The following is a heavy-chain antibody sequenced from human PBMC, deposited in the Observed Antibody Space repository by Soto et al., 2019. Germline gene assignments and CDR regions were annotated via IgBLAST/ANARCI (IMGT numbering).Heavy chain of an antibody. J-gene: IGHJ6*03. D-gene: IGHD2-2*01. CDR1: GGTFSSYT. CDR3: ARAACGSSTSCSPYYYYYMDV. Sequence: QVQLVQSGAEVKKPGSSVKVSCKASGGTFSSYTISWVRQAPGQGLEWMGRIIPILGIANYARKFQGRVTITADKSTSTAYMELSSLRSEDTAVYYCARAACGSSTSCSPYYYYYMDVWGKGTTVTVSS. CDR2: IIPILGIA. V-gene: IGHV1-69*02.